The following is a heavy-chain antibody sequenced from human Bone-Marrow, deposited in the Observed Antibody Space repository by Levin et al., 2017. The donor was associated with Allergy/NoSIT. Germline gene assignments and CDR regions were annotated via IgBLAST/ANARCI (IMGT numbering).Heavy chain of an antibody. D-gene: IGHD4-17*01. CDR1: GGSISRGDHY. CDR2: IFYTGDT. Sequence: SETLSLTCTVSGGSISRGDHYWSWVRQPPGKGLEWIGYIFYTGDTFYNPSLKGRATISVDTSKNQFSLRLTSVTAADTAVFYCARAPPTYGDSSWDYYYYMDVWGKGTSVTVSS. J-gene: IGHJ6*03. V-gene: IGHV4-30-4*01. CDR3: ARAPPTYGDSSWDYYYYMDV.